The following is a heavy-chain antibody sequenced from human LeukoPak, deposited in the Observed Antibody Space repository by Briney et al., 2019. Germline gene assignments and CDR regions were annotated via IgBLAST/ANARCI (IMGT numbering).Heavy chain of an antibody. D-gene: IGHD5-12*01. J-gene: IGHJ4*02. CDR2: IYPTDSDS. CDR1: GYSFTNYW. CDR3: ARLRYSKTFLDY. Sequence: GESLKISCKGSGYSFTNYWIGWVRQMPGKGLEWMGIIYPTDSDSRYSPSFQGQVTISADRSTSTAYLQWSSLKASDTAMYYCARLRYSKTFLDYWGQGTLVTVSS. V-gene: IGHV5-51*01.